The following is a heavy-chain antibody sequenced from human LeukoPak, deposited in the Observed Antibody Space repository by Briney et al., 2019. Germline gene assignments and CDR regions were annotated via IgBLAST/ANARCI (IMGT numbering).Heavy chain of an antibody. D-gene: IGHD2-2*01. CDR1: GYTFTGYY. CDR3: ARGDCSSTSCYFSSDY. V-gene: IGHV1-2*02. CDR2: INPNSGGT. Sequence: ASVNVYCKASGYTFTGYYMHRVRQAPGQGLEWMGWINPNSGGTNYAQKFQGRVTMTRDTSISTAYMELSRLRSDDTAVYYCARGDCSSTSCYFSSDYWGQGTLVTVSS. J-gene: IGHJ4*02.